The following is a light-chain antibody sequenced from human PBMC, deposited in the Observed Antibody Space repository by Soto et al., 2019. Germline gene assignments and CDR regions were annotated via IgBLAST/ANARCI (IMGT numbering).Light chain of an antibody. CDR2: EVS. J-gene: IGKJ4*01. CDR1: QSPIYSDGKTY. Sequence: DIVMTQTPLSLSVTPGQPASFSCKSSQSPIYSDGKTYLYWYLQKAGQPPQLLIYEVSKRFSGVPDRFSGSGSGTEFTLRISRVEAEDVGDYYCLQSKQLPITFGGGTKVEIK. CDR3: LQSKQLPIT. V-gene: IGKV2D-29*01.